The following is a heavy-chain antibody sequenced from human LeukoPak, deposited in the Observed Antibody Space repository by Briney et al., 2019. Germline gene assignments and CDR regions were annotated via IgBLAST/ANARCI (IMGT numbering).Heavy chain of an antibody. Sequence: ASVKVSCKASGYTFTSYGISWVRQAPGQGLEWMGWISAYNGNTNYAQKFQGWVTMTRDTSISTAYMELSRLRSDDTAVYYCARDLTYGDSLDYWGQGTLVTVSS. J-gene: IGHJ4*02. CDR2: ISAYNGNT. CDR3: ARDLTYGDSLDY. CDR1: GYTFTSYG. V-gene: IGHV1-18*01. D-gene: IGHD4-17*01.